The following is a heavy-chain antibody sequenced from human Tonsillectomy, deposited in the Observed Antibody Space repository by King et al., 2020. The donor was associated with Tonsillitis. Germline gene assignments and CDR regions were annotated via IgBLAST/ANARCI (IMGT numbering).Heavy chain of an antibody. Sequence: HVQLQQWGAGLLKPSETLSLTCAVYGGSFSGYYWSWIRQPPGKGLEWIGEINHSGSTNYNPSLKSRVTISVDTSKNQFSLKLSSVTAADTAVYYCARVNVLRFLEWFRPLFNWFDPWGQGTLVTVSS. CDR2: INHSGST. D-gene: IGHD3-3*01. CDR1: GGSFSGYY. J-gene: IGHJ5*02. CDR3: ARVNVLRFLEWFRPLFNWFDP. V-gene: IGHV4-34*01.